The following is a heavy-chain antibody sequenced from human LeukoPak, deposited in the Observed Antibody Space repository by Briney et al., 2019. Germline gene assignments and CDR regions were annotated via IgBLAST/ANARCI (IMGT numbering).Heavy chain of an antibody. V-gene: IGHV3-23*01. CDR1: GFTFSSYA. CDR3: AKDAEGATGWFDA. Sequence: GGSVRLSCAASGFTFSSYAVRWVRQATGKGLEWVSAISGSGGSTYYADSVKGRFTISRDNSKNALYLQMSVLRAEGTAVYYCAKDAEGATGWFDAWGQGTLVTVS. CDR2: ISGSGGST. J-gene: IGHJ5*02. D-gene: IGHD1-14*01.